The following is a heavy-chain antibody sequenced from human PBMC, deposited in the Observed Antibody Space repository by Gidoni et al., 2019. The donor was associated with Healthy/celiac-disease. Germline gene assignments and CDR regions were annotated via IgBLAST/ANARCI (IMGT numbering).Heavy chain of an antibody. Sequence: EVQLVESGGGWIQPGGSLRLSWAASGFTVSSNYLSWVRQAPGKGLEWVSVIDSGGSTYYADSVKGRFTISRDNSKNTLYLQMNSLRAEDTAVYYCAREQEAAARHFDYWGQGTLVTVSS. CDR1: GFTVSSNY. CDR3: AREQEAAARHFDY. D-gene: IGHD6-13*01. CDR2: IDSGGST. J-gene: IGHJ4*02. V-gene: IGHV3-53*01.